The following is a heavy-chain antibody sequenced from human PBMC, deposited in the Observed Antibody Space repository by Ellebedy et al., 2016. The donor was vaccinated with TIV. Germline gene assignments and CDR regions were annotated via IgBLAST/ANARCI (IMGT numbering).Heavy chain of an antibody. CDR3: ARRSWRGGYPSYYYFMDV. D-gene: IGHD1-26*01. Sequence: SETLSLTXTVSGGSVTSSGYYWDWIRQPPGKGLEWIGGFYSSGTTYFNPSLKSRVDVSVDTSKNQFSLRMTSVTDADTAVYFCARRSWRGGYPSYYYFMDVWGKGTTVTVSS. J-gene: IGHJ6*03. V-gene: IGHV4-39*01. CDR1: GGSVTSSGYY. CDR2: FYSSGTT.